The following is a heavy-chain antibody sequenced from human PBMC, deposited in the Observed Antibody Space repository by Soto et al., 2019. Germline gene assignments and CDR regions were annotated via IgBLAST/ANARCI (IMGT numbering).Heavy chain of an antibody. V-gene: IGHV4-39*01. Sequence: QLQLQESGPGLVKPSETLSLTCTVSGGSISSSSYYWGWIRQPPGKGLEWIGSIYYSGSTYYNPSLKSRVTISVDTSKNQFSLKLSSVTAADTAVYYCARSYDPPRRGAGSWIYYYYYGMDVWGQGTTVTVSS. J-gene: IGHJ6*02. CDR2: IYYSGST. CDR1: GGSISSSSYY. D-gene: IGHD2-15*01. CDR3: ARSYDPPRRGAGSWIYYYYYGMDV.